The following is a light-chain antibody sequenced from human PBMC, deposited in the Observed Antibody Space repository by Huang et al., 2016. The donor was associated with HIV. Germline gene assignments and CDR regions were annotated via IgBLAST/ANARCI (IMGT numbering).Light chain of an antibody. J-gene: IGKJ2*01. Sequence: EIVMTQSPATLSVSPGERVTLSCRASQSIGSNLAWYQHKPGQVPRLLIYGTSTRATGIPARFSGSGSGTEFTLTICRLQSEDFTVFYCQQYNTWPPNTFGQGTKLEIK. V-gene: IGKV3-15*01. CDR1: QSIGSN. CDR2: GTS. CDR3: QQYNTWPPNT.